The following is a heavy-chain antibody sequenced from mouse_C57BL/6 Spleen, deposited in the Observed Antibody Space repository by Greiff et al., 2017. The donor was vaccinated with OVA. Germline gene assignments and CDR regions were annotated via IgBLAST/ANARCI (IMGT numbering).Heavy chain of an antibody. CDR1: GYTFTTYP. J-gene: IGHJ2*01. CDR3: ARGSHYGSSYFDY. CDR2: FHPYNDDT. V-gene: IGHV1-47*01. Sequence: VKLQESGAELVKPGASVKMSCKASGYTFTTYPIEWMKQNHGKSLEWIGNFHPYNDDTKYNEKFKGKATLTVEKSSSTVYLELSRLTSDDSAVYYCARGSHYGSSYFDYWGQGTTLTVSS. D-gene: IGHD1-1*01.